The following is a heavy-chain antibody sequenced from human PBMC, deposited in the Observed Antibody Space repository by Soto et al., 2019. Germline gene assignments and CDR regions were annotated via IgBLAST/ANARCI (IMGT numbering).Heavy chain of an antibody. CDR3: AAQGSGWRIFDY. J-gene: IGHJ4*02. CDR1: GGSISSSSYY. CDR2: IYYSGST. D-gene: IGHD6-19*01. Sequence: SETLSLTCTVSGGSISSSSYYWGWIRQPPGKGLEWIGSIYYSGSTYYNPSLKSRVTISVDTSKNQFSLKLSSVTAADTAVYYCAAQGSGWRIFDYWGQGTLVTVSS. V-gene: IGHV4-39*01.